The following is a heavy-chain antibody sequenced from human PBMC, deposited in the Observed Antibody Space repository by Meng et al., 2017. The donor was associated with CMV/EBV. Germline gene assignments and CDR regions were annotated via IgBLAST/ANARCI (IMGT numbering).Heavy chain of an antibody. CDR3: ASSPRRAANNWVDP. J-gene: IGHJ5*02. Sequence: VYGGSFSGYYWRWGRQPPGKGLEWIGEINHSGSTNYSPSLRSQVTISVDTSKNQFSLKLSSVTAADTTVYYCASSPRRAANNWVDPWGQGTLVTVSS. D-gene: IGHD2-15*01. CDR2: INHSGST. CDR1: GGSFSGYY. V-gene: IGHV4-34*01.